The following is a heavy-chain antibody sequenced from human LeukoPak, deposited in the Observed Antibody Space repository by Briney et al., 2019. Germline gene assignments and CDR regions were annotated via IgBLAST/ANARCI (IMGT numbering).Heavy chain of an antibody. V-gene: IGHV1-69*13. CDR2: IIPIFGTA. J-gene: IGHJ4*02. CDR1: LGTFISYA. Sequence: SSVTVSFQASLGTFISYAISWVRQAPGQGLEWMGGIIPIFGTANYSQKFQGRVTITADESTSTAYMELSSLRSEDTAVYYCARGEQWLVLVWGQGTLVTVSS. D-gene: IGHD6-19*01. CDR3: ARGEQWLVLV.